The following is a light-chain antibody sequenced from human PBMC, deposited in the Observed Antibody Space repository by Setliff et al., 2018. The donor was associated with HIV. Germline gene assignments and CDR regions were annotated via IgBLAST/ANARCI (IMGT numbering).Light chain of an antibody. V-gene: IGLV2-11*01. J-gene: IGLJ1*01. CDR3: SSYSSNSTPYV. CDR1: SSDVGGYNY. Sequence: QSALTQPRSVSGSPGQSVTISCTGTSSDVGGYNYVSWYQQHPGKAPKFMIYDVSKRPSGVPDRFSGSKSGNTASLTISGLQAEDEADYYCSSYSSNSTPYVFGSGTKVTVL. CDR2: DVS.